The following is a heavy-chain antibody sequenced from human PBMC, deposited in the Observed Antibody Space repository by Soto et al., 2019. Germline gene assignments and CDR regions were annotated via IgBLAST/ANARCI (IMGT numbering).Heavy chain of an antibody. J-gene: IGHJ5*02. Sequence: PGGSHRHSCAASGFNFISYAMSWVRQATGKGLEWVSAISGSGGSTYYADSVKGRFTISRDNSKNTLYLQMNSLRAEDTAVYYCAKDTDDVTIFGVVITPTGFDPWGQGTLVTVSS. CDR3: AKDTDDVTIFGVVITPTGFDP. D-gene: IGHD3-3*01. CDR1: GFNFISYA. V-gene: IGHV3-23*01. CDR2: ISGSGGST.